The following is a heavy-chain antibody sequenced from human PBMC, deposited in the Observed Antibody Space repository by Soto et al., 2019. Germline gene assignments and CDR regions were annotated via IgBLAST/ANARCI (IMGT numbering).Heavy chain of an antibody. V-gene: IGHV5-10-1*01. CDR3: ARRGGAHYVSSGYNDASDY. J-gene: IGHJ4*02. CDR1: GYTFRNNW. Sequence: PRESLQISCKGSGYTFRNNWITWVRQMPGRGLEWMGRIDLTDSYTSYSPSFQGHVSFSADTSINTTYLQWSSLRASDTAIYYCARRGGAHYVSSGYNDASDYWGQGTPVTVPS. D-gene: IGHD3-22*01. CDR2: IDLTDSYT.